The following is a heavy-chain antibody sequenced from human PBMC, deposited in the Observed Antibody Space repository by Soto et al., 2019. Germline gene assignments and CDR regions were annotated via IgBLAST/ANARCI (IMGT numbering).Heavy chain of an antibody. Sequence: GGSLRLSCAASGFTFSDYEMSWVRQAPGKGLEWVSGISSSGAYTNYAESVKGRFTISRDNAKNSLYLQMNSLRAEDTAVYYCAREHHRYSGYDYVDYWGQGTLVTVS. V-gene: IGHV3-11*05. CDR1: GFTFSDYE. CDR2: ISSSGAYT. D-gene: IGHD5-12*01. CDR3: AREHHRYSGYDYVDY. J-gene: IGHJ4*02.